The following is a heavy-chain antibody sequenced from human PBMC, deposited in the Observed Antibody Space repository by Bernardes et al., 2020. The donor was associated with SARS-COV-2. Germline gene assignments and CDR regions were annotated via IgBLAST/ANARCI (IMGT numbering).Heavy chain of an antibody. CDR2: IRSKPKGYAT. CDR1: GFNFSGSA. Sequence: GGSLRLSCAASGFNFSGSAIQWVRQASGKGLEWIARIRSKPKGYATTYAASLKGRFVISRDDSRNTAYLQIHSLKIDDTAVYYCTGDYLYWDQGTLVSVSS. CDR3: TGDYLY. D-gene: IGHD4-17*01. V-gene: IGHV3-73*01. J-gene: IGHJ4*02.